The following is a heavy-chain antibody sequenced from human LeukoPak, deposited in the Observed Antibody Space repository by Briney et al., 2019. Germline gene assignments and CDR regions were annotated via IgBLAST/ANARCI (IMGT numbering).Heavy chain of an antibody. D-gene: IGHD6-13*01. J-gene: IGHJ3*02. CDR2: MYAGGNT. CDR3: ARGAAAGMGGHDAFDI. V-gene: IGHV3-53*01. Sequence: GGSLRLSCTASGFTVSTNYMNWVRQAPGKGLEWVSLMYAGGNTYYADSVEGRFTISRDTSKNTLYLQMNSLRVEDTAVYYCARGAAAGMGGHDAFDIWGQGTMVTVS. CDR1: GFTVSTNY.